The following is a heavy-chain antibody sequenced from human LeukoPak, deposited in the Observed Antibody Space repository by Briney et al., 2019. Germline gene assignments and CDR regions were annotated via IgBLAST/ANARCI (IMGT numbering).Heavy chain of an antibody. J-gene: IGHJ4*02. V-gene: IGHV3-7*01. CDR2: IKQDGSEK. CDR1: GFTFSNYW. D-gene: IGHD2-15*01. CDR3: TRDTGCPGGTCYSFYDY. Sequence: GGSLRLSCAASGFTFSNYWMTWVSQAPGKGLECVANIKQDGSEKYYVDSVKGRFTISRDNAENSLYLQMNSLRAEDTAVYYCTRDTGCPGGTCYSFYDYWGQGTLVTVSS.